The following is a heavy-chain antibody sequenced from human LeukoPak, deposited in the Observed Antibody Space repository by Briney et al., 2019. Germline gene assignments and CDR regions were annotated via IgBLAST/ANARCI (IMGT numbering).Heavy chain of an antibody. V-gene: IGHV1-46*01. D-gene: IGHD3-3*01. Sequence: ASVKVSCKASGYAFINNYIHWVRQAPGQGLEWMGFINPSGASTSYAQKFQGRVTMTTDTSTSTVYMELTSLRSEDTAVFYCAREIGALRPSSPGNCNFWKGYYSVWGQGTLVTVSS. CDR1: GYAFINNY. CDR3: AREIGALRPSSPGNCNFWKGYYSV. CDR2: INPSGAST. J-gene: IGHJ4*02.